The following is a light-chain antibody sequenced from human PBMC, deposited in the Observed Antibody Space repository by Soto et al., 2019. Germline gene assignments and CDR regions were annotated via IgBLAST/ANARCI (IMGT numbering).Light chain of an antibody. CDR1: QSVSSSY. J-gene: IGKJ4*01. CDR2: GAY. V-gene: IGKV3-20*01. Sequence: EIVMTLSPATLSVSPGERATLSCRSSQSVSSSYLAWYQQKPGQAPRLLIYGAYSRATGIPDRFSGSGSGTDFTLTISRLETEDFAVYYCQQYGSSPELTFGGGTKVDIK. CDR3: QQYGSSPELT.